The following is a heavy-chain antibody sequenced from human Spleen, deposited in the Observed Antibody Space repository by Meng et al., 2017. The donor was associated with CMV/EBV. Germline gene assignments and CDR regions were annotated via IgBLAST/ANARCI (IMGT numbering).Heavy chain of an antibody. CDR3: ARGLPAPNYYDYVWGSYRYALALDY. V-gene: IGHV4-34*01. J-gene: IGHJ4*02. Sequence: WSWIRQPPGKGLEWIGEINHSGSTNYNPSLKSRVTISVDTSKNQFSLKLSSVTAADTAVYYCARGLPAPNYYDYVWGSYRYALALDYWGQGTLVTVSS. D-gene: IGHD3-16*02. CDR2: INHSGST.